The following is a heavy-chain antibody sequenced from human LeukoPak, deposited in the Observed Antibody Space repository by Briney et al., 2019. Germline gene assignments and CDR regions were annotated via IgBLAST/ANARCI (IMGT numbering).Heavy chain of an antibody. J-gene: IGHJ4*02. CDR3: ARGGPMGLF. V-gene: IGHV7-4-1*02. CDR1: GYAFTRDA. Sequence: ASVNVSCMASGYAFTRDAMNWVRQAAGQGLEWMGWINTKTGNPTYAQGFTGRLVFSLDTSVSTAFLQVNSLKAEDTAVYYCARGGPMGLFWGQGTLVTVSS. CDR2: INTKTGNP. D-gene: IGHD3-10*01.